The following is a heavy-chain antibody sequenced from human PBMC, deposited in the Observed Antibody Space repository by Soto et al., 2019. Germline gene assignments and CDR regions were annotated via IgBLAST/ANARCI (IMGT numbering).Heavy chain of an antibody. CDR1: GFTFSSYA. V-gene: IGHV3-23*01. Sequence: EVQLLESGGGLVQPGGSLRLSCAASGFTFSSYAMSWVRQAPGKGLEWGSAISGSGGSTYYADSVKGRFTISRDNAKNTLYLQMNSLRAEDTAVYYCAKDRRGGCSGGSCYPVDYWGQGTLVTVSS. D-gene: IGHD2-15*01. CDR3: AKDRRGGCSGGSCYPVDY. CDR2: ISGSGGST. J-gene: IGHJ4*02.